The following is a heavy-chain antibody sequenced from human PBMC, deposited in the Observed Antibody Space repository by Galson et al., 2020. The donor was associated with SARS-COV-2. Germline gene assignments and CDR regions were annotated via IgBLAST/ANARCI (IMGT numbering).Heavy chain of an antibody. Sequence: GESLKISCAASRFTFSVYSMNWVRQAPGKGLEWISSISTSGTYIYYADSVKGRFTISRDNAKNSLYLQMDSLRAEDTAVYSCARGGLGSGNFYGMDVWGQGTTVTVSS. CDR1: RFTFSVYS. V-gene: IGHV3-21*01. CDR2: ISTSGTYI. J-gene: IGHJ6*02. D-gene: IGHD3-10*01. CDR3: ARGGLGSGNFYGMDV.